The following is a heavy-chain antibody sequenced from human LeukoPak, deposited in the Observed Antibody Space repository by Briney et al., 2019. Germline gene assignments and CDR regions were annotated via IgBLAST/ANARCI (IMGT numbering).Heavy chain of an antibody. Sequence: SETLSLTCTVSGGSISRYYWSWIRQPPGKGLEWIGYIYTSGSTNYNPSLKSRVTISVDTSKNQFSLKLSSVTAADTAVYYCVRLAPHKTRPYYYYYYMDVWGKGTTVTVSS. CDR2: IYTSGST. V-gene: IGHV4-4*09. CDR1: GGSISRYY. D-gene: IGHD5-12*01. CDR3: VRLAPHKTRPYYYYYYMDV. J-gene: IGHJ6*03.